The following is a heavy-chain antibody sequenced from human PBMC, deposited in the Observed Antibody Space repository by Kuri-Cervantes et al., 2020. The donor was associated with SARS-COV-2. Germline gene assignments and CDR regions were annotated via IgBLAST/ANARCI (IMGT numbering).Heavy chain of an antibody. CDR3: ARDDRAGHFDV. CDR2: IYSGGST. J-gene: IGHJ3*01. CDR1: GFTVSSNY. V-gene: IGHV3-53*01. Sequence: GESLKISCAASGFTVSSNYMSWVRQAPGKGLEWVSVIYSGGSTYYADSVQGRFTISRDNSKNTLYLQMNSLRVEDTAVYYCARDDRAGHFDVWGQGTMVTVSS. D-gene: IGHD3-10*01.